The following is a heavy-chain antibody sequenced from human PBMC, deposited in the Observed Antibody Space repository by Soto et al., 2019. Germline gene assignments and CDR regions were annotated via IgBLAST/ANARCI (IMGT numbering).Heavy chain of an antibody. CDR2: IIPIFGTA. Sequence: QVQLVQSGAEVKKPGSSVKVSCKASGGTFSSYAISWVRQAPGQGLEWMGGIIPIFGTANYAQKFQGRVTISADESTSTATMKLSSLRSEDTAVYYCARKGYCISTSCYSPYYYYGMDVWGQGTTVTVSS. CDR1: GGTFSSYA. V-gene: IGHV1-69*12. J-gene: IGHJ6*02. CDR3: ARKGYCISTSCYSPYYYYGMDV. D-gene: IGHD2-2*01.